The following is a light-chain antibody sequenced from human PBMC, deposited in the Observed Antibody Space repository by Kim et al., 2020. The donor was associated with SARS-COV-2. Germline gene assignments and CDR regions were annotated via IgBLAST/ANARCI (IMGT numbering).Light chain of an antibody. Sequence: LSPAERAPLSCRARQCVSSYLASYQQRPGQAPRLLICDASDRATSRPARFSGSGSGTDFTHTISSVEPEGFAVYYCQQRSNWRTFGRGTRLEL. CDR1: QCVSSY. CDR2: DAS. CDR3: QQRSNWRT. V-gene: IGKV3-11*01. J-gene: IGKJ5*01.